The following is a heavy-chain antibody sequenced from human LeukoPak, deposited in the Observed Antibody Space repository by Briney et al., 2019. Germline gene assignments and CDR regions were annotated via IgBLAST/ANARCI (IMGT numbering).Heavy chain of an antibody. CDR3: ARTLRAAEAFDI. V-gene: IGHV4-30-4*01. CDR2: IYYSGSA. J-gene: IGHJ3*02. CDR1: GGSISSGDYY. D-gene: IGHD2/OR15-2a*01. Sequence: SETLSLTCTVSGGSISSGDYYWSWLRQPPGKGLEWIEYIYYSGSAYYNPSLKSRVTISVDTSKNQFSLKLSSVTAADTAVYYCARTLRAAEAFDIWGQGTMVTVSS.